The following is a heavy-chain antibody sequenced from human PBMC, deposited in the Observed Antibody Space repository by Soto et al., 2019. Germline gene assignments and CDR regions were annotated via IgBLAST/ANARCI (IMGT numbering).Heavy chain of an antibody. J-gene: IGHJ6*02. CDR3: ARGWTAVALYYGMDV. CDR2: IIPILGIA. D-gene: IGHD2-15*01. Sequence: SVKVSCKASGGTFSSYTTSWVRQAPGQGPEWMGRIIPILGIANYAQKFQGRVTITADKSTSTAYMELSSLRSEDTAVYYCARGWTAVALYYGMDVWGQGTTVTVSS. V-gene: IGHV1-69*02. CDR1: GGTFSSYT.